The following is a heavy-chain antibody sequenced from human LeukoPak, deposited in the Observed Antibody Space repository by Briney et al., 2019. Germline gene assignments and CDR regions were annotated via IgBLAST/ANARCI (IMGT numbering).Heavy chain of an antibody. CDR1: GYTFTSYG. D-gene: IGHD3-3*01. J-gene: IGHJ4*02. CDR3: ARDSQYYDFWSGPSGFDY. CDR2: ISAYNGNT. Sequence: ASVKVSCKASGYTFTSYGMSWVRQAPGQGLEWMGWISAYNGNTNYAQKLQGRVTMTTDTSTSTAYMELRSLRSDDTAVYYCARDSQYYDFWSGPSGFDYWGQGTLVTVSS. V-gene: IGHV1-18*01.